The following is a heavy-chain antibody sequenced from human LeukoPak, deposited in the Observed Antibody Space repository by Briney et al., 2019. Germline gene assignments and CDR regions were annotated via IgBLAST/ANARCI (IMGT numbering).Heavy chain of an antibody. Sequence: GESLKISCKGSGYSFTSYWIGWVRQMPGKGLEWMGIIYPGDSDTRFSPSFQGQVTISADKSISTAYLQWSSLKASDTAMYYCARHEPSIAAAGNWVPLDYWGQGTLVTVSS. CDR1: GYSFTSYW. CDR3: ARHEPSIAAAGNWVPLDY. D-gene: IGHD6-13*01. V-gene: IGHV5-51*01. CDR2: IYPGDSDT. J-gene: IGHJ4*02.